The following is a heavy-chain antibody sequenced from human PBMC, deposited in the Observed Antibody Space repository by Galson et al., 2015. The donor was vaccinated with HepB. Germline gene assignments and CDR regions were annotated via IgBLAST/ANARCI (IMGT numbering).Heavy chain of an antibody. CDR1: GYTFTGYY. CDR3: ASKYSSSSLHAFDI. Sequence: SVKVSCKAPGYTFTGYYMHWVRQAPGQGLEWMGWINPNSGGTNYAQKFQGRVTMTRDTSISTAYMELSRLRSDDTAVYYCASKYSSSSLHAFDIWGQGTMVTVSS. CDR2: INPNSGGT. D-gene: IGHD6-6*01. J-gene: IGHJ3*02. V-gene: IGHV1-2*02.